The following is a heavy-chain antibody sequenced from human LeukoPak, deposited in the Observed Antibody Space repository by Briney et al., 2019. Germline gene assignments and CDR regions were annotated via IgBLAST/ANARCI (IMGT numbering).Heavy chain of an antibody. D-gene: IGHD3-3*01. Sequence: GSLRLSCAASGFTFSSYSMNWVRQPPGKGLEWIGEINHSGSTNYNPSLKSRVTISVDTSKNQFSLKLSSVTAADTAVYYCARRGYDFWSGYYISGYYGMDVWGQGTTVTVSS. CDR3: ARRGYDFWSGYYISGYYGMDV. V-gene: IGHV4-34*01. J-gene: IGHJ6*02. CDR2: INHSGST. CDR1: GFTFSSYS.